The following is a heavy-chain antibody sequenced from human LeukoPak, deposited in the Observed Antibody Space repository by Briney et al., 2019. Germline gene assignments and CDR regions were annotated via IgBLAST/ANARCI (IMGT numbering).Heavy chain of an antibody. Sequence: GSLRLSCAASGFTFSSSAMSWVRQAPEKGLEWVASINHNGNVNYYVDSVKGRFTISRDNAKNSLYLQMSNLRAEDTAVYFCARGGGLDVWGQGATVTVSS. J-gene: IGHJ6*02. D-gene: IGHD3-16*01. CDR3: ARGGGLDV. V-gene: IGHV3-7*03. CDR1: GFTFSSSA. CDR2: INHNGNVN.